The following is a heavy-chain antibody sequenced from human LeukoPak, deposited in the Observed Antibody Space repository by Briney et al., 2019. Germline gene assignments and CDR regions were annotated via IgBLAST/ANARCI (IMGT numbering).Heavy chain of an antibody. CDR2: ISSSSSYI. Sequence: GGSLRLSCAASGFTFSSYSMNWVRQAPGKGLEWVSSISSSSSYIYYADSVKGRFTISRDNAKNSLYLQMNSLRAEDTAVYYCARVPQLGHGNFDYWGQGTLVTASS. CDR1: GFTFSSYS. CDR3: ARVPQLGHGNFDY. J-gene: IGHJ4*02. D-gene: IGHD6-13*01. V-gene: IGHV3-21*01.